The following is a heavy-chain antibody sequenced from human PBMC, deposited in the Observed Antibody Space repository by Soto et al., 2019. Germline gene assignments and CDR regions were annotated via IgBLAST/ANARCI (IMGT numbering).Heavy chain of an antibody. V-gene: IGHV5-51*01. CDR1: GHSCISYC. CDR2: IYPGDSDT. Sequence: GKSLKISCKASGHSCISYCIGSVRQMTGKGLEWMGIIYPGDSDTRYSPSFQGQVTISADKSISTAYLQWSSLKASDTAMYYCARTSAAGKYYDGMDVWGQETTVTVSS. CDR3: ARTSAAGKYYDGMDV. J-gene: IGHJ6*02. D-gene: IGHD6-13*01.